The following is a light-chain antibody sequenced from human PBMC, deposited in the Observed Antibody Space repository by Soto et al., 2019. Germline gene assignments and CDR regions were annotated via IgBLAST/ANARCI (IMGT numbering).Light chain of an antibody. Sequence: EILFTQSPGTLSLAPGERATLSCRASQILSKTYLAWYQKKPGQAPSLLIDGPSRRATGTPERCSGSGYGTDFTLTITRLEPEDFAVYYCQQYVSPPWTFGQGTKVXI. J-gene: IGKJ1*01. CDR3: QQYVSPPWT. CDR1: QILSKTY. V-gene: IGKV3-20*01. CDR2: GPS.